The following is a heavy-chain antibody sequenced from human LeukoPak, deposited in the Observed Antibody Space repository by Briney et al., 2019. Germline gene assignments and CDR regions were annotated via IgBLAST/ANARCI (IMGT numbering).Heavy chain of an antibody. J-gene: IGHJ4*02. Sequence: PGGSLRLSCAASGFTFSGYWMSWVRQVPRTGLEWVANIKQDGSEKYYVDSVKGRFTISRDNAKNMLYLQMNSLRAEDTAVYYCAKWKYSNSGIDDYWGQGTLVTVSS. V-gene: IGHV3-7*03. CDR2: IKQDGSEK. CDR3: AKWKYSNSGIDDY. D-gene: IGHD6-6*01. CDR1: GFTFSGYW.